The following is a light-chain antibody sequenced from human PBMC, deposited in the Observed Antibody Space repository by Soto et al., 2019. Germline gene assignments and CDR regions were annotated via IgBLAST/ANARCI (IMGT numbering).Light chain of an antibody. V-gene: IGLV2-23*01. CDR2: EGS. Sequence: QSALTQPASVSGSPGQSITISCTGTSSDVGSYNLVSWYQQHPGKAPKLMIYEGSKRRSGISNRFSGSKSGNTASLTISGLQAEDEAEYYCCSYADSSRIYVFGSGTKLTVL. CDR1: SSDVGSYNL. J-gene: IGLJ1*01. CDR3: CSYADSSRIYV.